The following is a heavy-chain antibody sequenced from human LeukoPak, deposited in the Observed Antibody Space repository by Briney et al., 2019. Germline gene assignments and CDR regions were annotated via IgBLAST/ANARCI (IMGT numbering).Heavy chain of an antibody. CDR1: GCTFSSYW. CDR2: IKQDGSQK. J-gene: IGHJ4*02. CDR3: ARHYDSSGYSLDY. V-gene: IGHV3-7*01. D-gene: IGHD3-22*01. Sequence: GGSLRLSCAASGCTFSSYWMTWVRQAPGKGLEWVANIKQDGSQKYYVDSVKGRFTISRDNAKNSLYLQMNSLRAEDTAVYYCARHYDSSGYSLDYWGQGTLVTVSS.